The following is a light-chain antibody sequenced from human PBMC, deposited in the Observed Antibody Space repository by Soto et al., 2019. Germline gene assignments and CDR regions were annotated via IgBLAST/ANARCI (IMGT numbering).Light chain of an antibody. J-gene: IGLJ1*01. CDR1: SSDVGGYNY. CDR2: EVS. CDR3: SSYAGSNNFRV. Sequence: QSVLTQPPSASGSPGQSVTISCTGTSSDVGGYNYVSWYQQHPGKAPKLMIYEVSKRPSGVPDRFSGSKSGNTASLTVSGLQAEDEADYYCSSYAGSNNFRVFGTGTK. V-gene: IGLV2-8*01.